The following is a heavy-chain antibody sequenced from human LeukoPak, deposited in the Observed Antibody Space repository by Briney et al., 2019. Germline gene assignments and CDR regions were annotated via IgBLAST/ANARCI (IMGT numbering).Heavy chain of an antibody. J-gene: IGHJ4*02. V-gene: IGHV4-38-2*02. Sequence: PSETLSLTCTVSGYSISSGYYWGWIRQPPGKGLEWIGSIYHSGSTYYNPSLKSRVTISVDTSKNQFSLKLSSVTAADTAVYYCATQHKVEMATIHYWGQGTLVTVSS. D-gene: IGHD5-24*01. CDR1: GYSISSGYY. CDR3: ATQHKVEMATIHY. CDR2: IYHSGST.